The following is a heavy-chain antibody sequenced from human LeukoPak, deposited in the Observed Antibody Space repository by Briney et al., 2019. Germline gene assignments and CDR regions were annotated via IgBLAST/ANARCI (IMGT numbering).Heavy chain of an antibody. D-gene: IGHD6-19*01. V-gene: IGHV3-33*08. J-gene: IGHJ4*02. CDR2: IWYDGSNK. CDR3: ARDLSIAVAGMVDY. Sequence: PGGSLRLSCAASGFTFSSYGMHWVRQAPGKGLEWVAVIWYDGSNKYYADSVKGRFTISRDNSKNTLYLQMNSLRAKDTAVYYCARDLSIAVAGMVDYWGQGTLVTVSS. CDR1: GFTFSSYG.